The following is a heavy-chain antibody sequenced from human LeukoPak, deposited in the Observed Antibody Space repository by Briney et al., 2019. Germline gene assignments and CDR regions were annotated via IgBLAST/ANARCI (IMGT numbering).Heavy chain of an antibody. Sequence: PGGSLRLSCSASGFTFSSYSMNWVRQAPGKGLEWVSYISSSSSTIYYADSVKGRFTISRDNAKNSLYLQMNSLRAEDTAVYYCARKIPPNWGYDFDYWGQGTLVTVSS. CDR3: ARKIPPNWGYDFDY. CDR1: GFTFSSYS. CDR2: ISSSSSTI. V-gene: IGHV3-48*01. J-gene: IGHJ4*02. D-gene: IGHD7-27*01.